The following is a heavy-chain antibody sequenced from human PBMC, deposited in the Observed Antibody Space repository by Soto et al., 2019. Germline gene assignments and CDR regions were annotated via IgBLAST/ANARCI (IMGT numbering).Heavy chain of an antibody. Sequence: SETLSLTCTVSGGSISSSSYCWGWIRQPPGKGLEWIGSIYYSGSTYYNPSLKSRVTISVDTSKNQFSLKLSSVTAADTAVYYCARRLGVATIFWFDPWGQGTLVTVSS. V-gene: IGHV4-39*01. CDR1: GGSISSSSYC. J-gene: IGHJ5*02. CDR2: IYYSGST. CDR3: ARRLGVATIFWFDP. D-gene: IGHD5-12*01.